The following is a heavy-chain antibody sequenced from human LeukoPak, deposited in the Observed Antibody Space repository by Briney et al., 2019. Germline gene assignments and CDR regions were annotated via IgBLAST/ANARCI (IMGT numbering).Heavy chain of an antibody. V-gene: IGHV4-39*07. CDR2: VYFDGGT. CDR1: GGSVTTGTYH. D-gene: IGHD3-16*01. J-gene: IGHJ5*02. Sequence: SETLSLTCSVSGGSVTTGTYHWAWLRQPPGKGLEWIGSVYFDGGTHYNRSTGSRVAISVDTAKNQCCLGLRSVTAADTGVYYCARDHYYDGRGRFGPWGQGILVTVSS. CDR3: ARDHYYDGRGRFGP.